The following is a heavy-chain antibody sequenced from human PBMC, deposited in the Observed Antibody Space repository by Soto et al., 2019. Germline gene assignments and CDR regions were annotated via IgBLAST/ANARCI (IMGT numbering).Heavy chain of an antibody. J-gene: IGHJ3*02. CDR2: IYHTGTT. Sequence: QVQLQESGSGLVKPSETLSLTCAVSGDSISSGGHSWSWIRQPPGKGLEWIGHIYHTGTTYKNPSLKSRVSISLDMSKNQFSLTLTFVTAADTAVYVCARGSRLDAYDIWGQGTLVTVSS. D-gene: IGHD3-10*01. V-gene: IGHV4-30-2*01. CDR1: GDSISSGGHS. CDR3: ARGSRLDAYDI.